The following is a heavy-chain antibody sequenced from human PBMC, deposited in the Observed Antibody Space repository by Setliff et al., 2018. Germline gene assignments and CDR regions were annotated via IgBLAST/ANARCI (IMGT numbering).Heavy chain of an antibody. CDR3: AREQWLDPPGYYYMDV. V-gene: IGHV4-4*07. CDR2: IYIGGSA. CDR1: GGSISSYY. D-gene: IGHD6-19*01. J-gene: IGHJ6*03. Sequence: SETLSLTCTVSGGSISSYYWSWIRQPAGKGLEWIGHIYIGGSANYNPSLKSRLTMSIDTSKNQFSLKLNSVTAADMAVYYCAREQWLDPPGYYYMDVWAKGTTVTAP.